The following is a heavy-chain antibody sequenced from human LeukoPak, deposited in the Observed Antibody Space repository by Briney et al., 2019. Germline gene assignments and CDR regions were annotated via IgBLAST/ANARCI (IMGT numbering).Heavy chain of an antibody. V-gene: IGHV4-4*09. D-gene: IGHD2-15*01. Sequence: SETLSLTCTVSGGSISSYYWNWIRQPPGKGLEWIGYIYTSGSTNYNPSLKSRVTISVDTSKNQFSLKLSSVTAADTAVYYCARQGPGGRSFDYWGQGTLVTDSS. CDR1: GGSISSYY. J-gene: IGHJ4*02. CDR3: ARQGPGGRSFDY. CDR2: IYTSGST.